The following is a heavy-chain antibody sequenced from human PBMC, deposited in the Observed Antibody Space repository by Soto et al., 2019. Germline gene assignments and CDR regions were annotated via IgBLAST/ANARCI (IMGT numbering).Heavy chain of an antibody. CDR2: IYYSGST. CDR3: ACLSIAGIYYDLGSYYYYYAMDV. J-gene: IGHJ6*02. V-gene: IGHV4-30-2*05. CDR1: GGSISSGGYS. D-gene: IGHD3-10*01. Sequence: SETLSLTCTVSGGSISSGGYSWSWIRQPPGKGLEWIGHIYYSGSTYYNSSLKSRVTISLDTSKNQFSLKLSSVTAADTAVYFCACLSIAGIYYDLGSYYYYYAMDVWGQGTTVTVSS.